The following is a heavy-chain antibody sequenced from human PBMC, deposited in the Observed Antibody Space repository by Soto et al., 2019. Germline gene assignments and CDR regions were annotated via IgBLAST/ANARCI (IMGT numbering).Heavy chain of an antibody. D-gene: IGHD2-8*02. CDR2: IYYSGIT. CDR1: GGSISSYY. Sequence: SQTLSLSCTVSGGSISSYYWSWIRQPPGKGLEWIGYIYYSGITDYNPSLKSRVTISVDTSKSQFSLKLSSVTAADTAVYYCARGGGVYYFDYWGQGTLVTVSS. V-gene: IGHV4-59*01. J-gene: IGHJ4*02. CDR3: ARGGGVYYFDY.